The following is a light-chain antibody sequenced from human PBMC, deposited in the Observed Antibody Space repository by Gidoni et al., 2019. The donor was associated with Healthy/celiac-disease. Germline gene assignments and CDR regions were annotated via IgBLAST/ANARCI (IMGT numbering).Light chain of an antibody. V-gene: IGKV3-11*01. CDR3: QQYYNRPWT. CDR2: NAF. CDR1: QSVSSS. Sequence: EIVLTQSPATLSLSPGERGTLSCRASQSVSSSLAWYQQKPGQAPRLLIYNAFNRATGIPARFSGSGSGTDFTLTISSLEPEDFAVYYCQQYYNRPWTFGQGTQVEIK. J-gene: IGKJ1*01.